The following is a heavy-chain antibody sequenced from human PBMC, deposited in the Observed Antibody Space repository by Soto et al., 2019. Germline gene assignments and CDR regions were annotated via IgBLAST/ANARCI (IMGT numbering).Heavy chain of an antibody. D-gene: IGHD6-13*01. CDR3: ARGLRAAAGRDYFQY. CDR1: GFIFSSYG. V-gene: IGHV3-33*01. J-gene: IGHJ1*01. Sequence: QVQLVESGGGVVQPGRSLTLSCAASGFIFSSYGMHWVRQAPRKGLQWVAVIWYDGSNTYYADSVKGRFTISRDNSKNTLYLQMNSLRAEDTAVYYCARGLRAAAGRDYFQYWGQGTLVTVSS. CDR2: IWYDGSNT.